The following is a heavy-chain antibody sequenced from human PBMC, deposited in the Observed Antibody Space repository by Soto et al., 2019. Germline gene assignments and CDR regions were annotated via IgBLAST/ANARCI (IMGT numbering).Heavy chain of an antibody. CDR3: ASTSH. CDR2: IWYDGSNK. CDR1: GITFSSYG. V-gene: IGHV3-33*01. J-gene: IGHJ4*02. Sequence: QVQLVESGGGVVHPGRSLRLSCAASGITFSSYGMHWVRQAPGKGLEWVAVIWYDGSNKYYADSVKGRFTISRDNSKNMVYLQMNSLRVDDTAVYHCASTSHWGQGTLVTVSS.